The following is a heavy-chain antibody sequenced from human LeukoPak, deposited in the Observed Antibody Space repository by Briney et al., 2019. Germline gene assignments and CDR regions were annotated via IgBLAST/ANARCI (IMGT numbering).Heavy chain of an antibody. Sequence: PSETLSLTCAVYGGSFSDYYWSWIRQPPGKGLEWIGEINHSGSTNYNPSLKSRVTISVDTSKNQFSLKLSSVTAADTAVYYCAHDYGDYDFDYWGQGTLVTVSS. V-gene: IGHV4-34*01. J-gene: IGHJ4*02. D-gene: IGHD4-17*01. CDR3: AHDYGDYDFDY. CDR2: INHSGST. CDR1: GGSFSDYY.